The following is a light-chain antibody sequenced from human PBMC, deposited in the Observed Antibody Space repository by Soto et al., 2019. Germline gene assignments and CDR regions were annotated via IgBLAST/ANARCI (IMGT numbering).Light chain of an antibody. J-gene: IGLJ3*02. CDR1: SPNIGAGYD. V-gene: IGLV1-40*01. CDR2: GNS. CDR3: QSYDSSLSGEA. Sequence: QSVLTQPPSVSGAPGQRVTISCTGSSPNIGAGYDVHWYQQLPGTAPKLLIYGNSNRPSGVPDRFSGSKSGSSASLAITGLQAEDEADYYCQSYDSSLSGEAFGGGTKLTVL.